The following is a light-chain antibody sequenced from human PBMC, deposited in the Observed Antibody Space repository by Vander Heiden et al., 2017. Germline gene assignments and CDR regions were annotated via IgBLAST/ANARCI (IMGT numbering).Light chain of an antibody. CDR3: QIWETTSDHP. Sequence: YVLTQPPSVSVAPGQTARTPRGGYNIGTTSEKWYQQGPGQAPMVVVHDDNERPSGVPERFSGSNFGNTATLTITGVEAGDEAVYYCQIWETTSDHPFGGGTTLTVL. CDR2: DDN. CDR1: NIGTTS. V-gene: IGLV3-21*02. J-gene: IGLJ2*01.